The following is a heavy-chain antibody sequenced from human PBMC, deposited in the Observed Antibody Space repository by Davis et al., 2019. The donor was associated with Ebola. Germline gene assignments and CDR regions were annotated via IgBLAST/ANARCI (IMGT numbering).Heavy chain of an antibody. CDR2: ISYDGSNK. J-gene: IGHJ4*02. V-gene: IGHV3-30*18. Sequence: PGGSLRLSCAASGFTFSSYGMHWVRQAPGKGLEWVAVISYDGSNKYYADSVKGRFTISRDNSKNTLYLQMNSLRAEDTAVYYCAKDGDYGPHDLDYWGQGTLVTVSS. CDR1: GFTFSSYG. D-gene: IGHD4-17*01. CDR3: AKDGDYGPHDLDY.